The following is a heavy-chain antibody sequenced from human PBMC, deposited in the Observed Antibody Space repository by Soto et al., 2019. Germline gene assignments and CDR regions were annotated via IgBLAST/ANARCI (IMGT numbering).Heavy chain of an antibody. CDR3: ARDSHDFWSGYNYNWFDP. V-gene: IGHV1-18*01. CDR2: ISAYNGDT. Sequence: ASVKVSCKASGYTFTSYGISWVRQAPGQGLEWMGWISAYNGDTNYAQKLQGRVTMTTDTSTSTAYMELRSLRSDDTAVYYCARDSHDFWSGYNYNWFDPWGQGTLVTVSS. CDR1: GYTFTSYG. D-gene: IGHD3-3*01. J-gene: IGHJ5*02.